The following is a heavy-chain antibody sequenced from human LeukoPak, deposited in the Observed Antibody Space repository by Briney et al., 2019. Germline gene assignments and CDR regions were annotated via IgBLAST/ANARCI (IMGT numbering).Heavy chain of an antibody. J-gene: IGHJ3*02. CDR1: GVSISSYY. D-gene: IGHD3-22*01. V-gene: IGHV4-59*01. CDR3: ARVDYDSSGYHEPPLQFDI. Sequence: SETLSLTCTVSGVSISSYYWSWIRQPPGKGLEWIGYIYYSGSTNYNPSLKSRVTISVDTSKNQFSLKLSSVTAADTAVYYCARVDYDSSGYHEPPLQFDIWGQGTMVTVSS. CDR2: IYYSGST.